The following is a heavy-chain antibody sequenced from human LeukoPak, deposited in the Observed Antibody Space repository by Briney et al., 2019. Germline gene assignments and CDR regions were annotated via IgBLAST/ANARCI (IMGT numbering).Heavy chain of an antibody. CDR1: GGSISSYY. D-gene: IGHD3-22*01. CDR3: ARDKRDDSSGYYDE. Sequence: SETLSLTCTVSGGSISSYYWSWIRQPAGKGLEWIGRIYTSGSTNYNPSLKSRVTMSVDTSKNQFSLKLSSVTAADTAVYYCARDKRDDSSGYYDEWGQGTLVTVSS. CDR2: IYTSGST. V-gene: IGHV4-4*07. J-gene: IGHJ4*02.